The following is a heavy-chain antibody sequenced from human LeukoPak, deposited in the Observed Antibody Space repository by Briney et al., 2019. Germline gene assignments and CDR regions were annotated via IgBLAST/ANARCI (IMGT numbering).Heavy chain of an antibody. CDR3: ARDLTAMGPIPKYYYGMDV. CDR1: GFTFSSYA. J-gene: IGHJ6*02. CDR2: ISYDGSNK. Sequence: PGGSLRLSCAASGFTFSSYAMHWVRQAPGKGLEWVAVISYDGSNKYYADSVKGRFTISRDNSKNTLYLQMDSLRAEDTAVYYCARDLTAMGPIPKYYYGMDVWGQGTTVTVSS. V-gene: IGHV3-30-3*01. D-gene: IGHD5-18*01.